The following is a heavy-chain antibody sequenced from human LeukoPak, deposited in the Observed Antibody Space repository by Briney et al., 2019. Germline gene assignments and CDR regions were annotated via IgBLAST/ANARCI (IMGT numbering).Heavy chain of an antibody. CDR2: ISYDGSNK. V-gene: IGHV3-30*19. CDR1: GFTFSSYG. Sequence: GRSLRLSCAASGFTFSSYGMHWVRQAPGKGLEWVAVISYDGSNKYYADSVKGRSTISRDNSKNTLYLQMNSLRAEDTAVYYCARVDGWFGGFDPWGQGTLVTVSS. J-gene: IGHJ5*02. D-gene: IGHD3-10*01. CDR3: ARVDGWFGGFDP.